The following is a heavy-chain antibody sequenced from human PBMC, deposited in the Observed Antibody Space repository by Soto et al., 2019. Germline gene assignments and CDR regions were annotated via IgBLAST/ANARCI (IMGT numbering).Heavy chain of an antibody. J-gene: IGHJ4*02. CDR1: GFTVSSNY. CDR2: IYSGGST. CDR3: AGTSLGY. Sequence: EVQLVESGGGLVQPGGSLRLSCATSGFTVSSNYMSWVRQAPGKGLEWVSVIYSGGSTYYADSVKGRFTISTHNSKNTRDLRVQGLRAASTAVYYFAGTSLGYWGQGTGVTGSS. D-gene: IGHD1-1*01. V-gene: IGHV3-53*04.